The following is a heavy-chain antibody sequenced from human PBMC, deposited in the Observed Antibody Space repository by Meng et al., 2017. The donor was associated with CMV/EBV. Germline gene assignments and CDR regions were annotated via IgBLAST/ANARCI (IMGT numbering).Heavy chain of an antibody. V-gene: IGHV3-33*01. CDR3: ARDKYYYDSSGYYFYWYFDL. Sequence: SSYGMHWVRQAAGKGLEWVAVIWYDGSNKYYADSVKGRFTISRDNSKNTLYLQMNSLRAEDTAVYYCARDKYYYDSSGYYFYWYFDLWGRGTLVTVSS. J-gene: IGHJ2*01. D-gene: IGHD3-22*01. CDR2: IWYDGSNK. CDR1: SSYG.